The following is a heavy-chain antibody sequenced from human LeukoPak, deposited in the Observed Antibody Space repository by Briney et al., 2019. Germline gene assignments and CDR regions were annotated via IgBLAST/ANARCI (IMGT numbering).Heavy chain of an antibody. V-gene: IGHV1-8*01. D-gene: IGHD6-13*01. J-gene: IGHJ3*02. CDR3: ARRAAAAEGAFDI. Sequence: FQGRVTMTRNTSISTAYMELSSLRSEDTAVYYCARRAAAAEGAFDIWGQGTMVTVSS.